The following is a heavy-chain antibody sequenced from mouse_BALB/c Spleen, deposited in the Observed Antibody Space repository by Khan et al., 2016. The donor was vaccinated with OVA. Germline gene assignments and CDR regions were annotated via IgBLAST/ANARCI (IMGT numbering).Heavy chain of an antibody. CDR3: ARANSDGSGRYGVDY. CDR2: IVPGSGCS. CDR1: GYTFTSYW. Sequence: QVQLQQSGADLVKPGASVKLSCKASGYTFTSYWINWVKQRPGQGLEWIGHIVPGSGCSYYNDMFKGKATLTVDTSSRTVYIQLSSLSSEDSAVYFCARANSDGSGRYGVDYWGQGAPVTVSA. D-gene: IGHD6-1*01. J-gene: IGHJ4*01. V-gene: IGHV1S132*01.